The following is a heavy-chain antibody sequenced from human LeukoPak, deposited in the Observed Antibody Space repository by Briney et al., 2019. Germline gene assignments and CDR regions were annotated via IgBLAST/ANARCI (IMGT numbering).Heavy chain of an antibody. CDR2: IYTSGST. Sequence: SETLSLTCTVSGGSISSGSYYWSWIRQPAGKGLEWIGRIYTSGSTNYNPSLKSRVTISVDTSKYQFSLKLSSVTAADTAVYYCARSPNNYYDSSGYSHYFDYWGQGTLVTVSS. D-gene: IGHD3-22*01. CDR3: ARSPNNYYDSSGYSHYFDY. J-gene: IGHJ4*02. CDR1: GGSISSGSYY. V-gene: IGHV4-61*02.